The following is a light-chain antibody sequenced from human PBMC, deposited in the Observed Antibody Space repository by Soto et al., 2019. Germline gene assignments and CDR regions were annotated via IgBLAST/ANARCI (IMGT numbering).Light chain of an antibody. CDR3: QPYNNWPLT. CDR1: QAITNN. CDR2: EES. J-gene: IGKJ4*01. V-gene: IGKV1-9*01. Sequence: DSHLTHSPSSLSASVRDRVTITCRASQAITNNLAWYQQKPGNPPRLLIYEESTLHSGVPSRFSGRKVGTQFTLTINSLQSEDFAVYYCQPYNNWPLTFGGGTKVDIK.